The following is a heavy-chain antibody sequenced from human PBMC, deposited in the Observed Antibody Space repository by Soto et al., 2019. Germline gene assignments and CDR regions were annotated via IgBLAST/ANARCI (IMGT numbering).Heavy chain of an antibody. CDR3: ARDGNYRGYNPKYFDY. Sequence: EVQLVESGGGLVQPGGSLRLSCAASGFTFSSYWMSWVRQAPGKGLEWVANIKQDGSEKYYVDSVKGRFTISRDNAKNSLYLQMNSLRAEDTAVYYCARDGNYRGYNPKYFDYWGQGTLVTVSS. V-gene: IGHV3-7*03. D-gene: IGHD6-25*01. CDR2: IKQDGSEK. CDR1: GFTFSSYW. J-gene: IGHJ4*02.